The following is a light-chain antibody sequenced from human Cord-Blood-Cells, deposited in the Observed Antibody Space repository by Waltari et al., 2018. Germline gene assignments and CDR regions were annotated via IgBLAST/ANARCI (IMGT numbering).Light chain of an antibody. V-gene: IGLV2-14*01. Sequence: QSALTQPASVSGSPGQSLTISCTGTSSDVGGYHYASWYQQHPGKAPKLMIYDVSNRPSGVSNRFSGSKSGNTASLTISGLQAEDEADYYCSSYTSSSTLVFGTGTKVTVL. J-gene: IGLJ1*01. CDR2: DVS. CDR3: SSYTSSSTLV. CDR1: SSDVGGYHY.